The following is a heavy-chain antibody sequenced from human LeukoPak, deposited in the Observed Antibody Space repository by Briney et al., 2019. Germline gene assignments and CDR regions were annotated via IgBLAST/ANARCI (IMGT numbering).Heavy chain of an antibody. CDR1: GFTFSSFE. V-gene: IGHV3-48*03. CDR2: INSGGEKM. J-gene: IGHJ3*01. Sequence: GGSLRLSCAASGFTFSSFEMYWVRQAPGKGREWVSYINSGGEKMQYADSVKGRLICRDNDENSLYLEVNSLTVDDTAVYYCARDRGSSGGFPLWGQGTLVTVSS. CDR3: ARDRGSSGGFPL. D-gene: IGHD1-26*01.